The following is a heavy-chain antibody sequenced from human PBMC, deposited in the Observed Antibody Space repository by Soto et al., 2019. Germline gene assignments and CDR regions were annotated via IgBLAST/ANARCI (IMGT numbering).Heavy chain of an antibody. Sequence: TLSLTCAVSGGSISSSNWWSWVRQPPGKGLEWIGEIYHSGSTNYNPSLRSRVTMSIDTSRNQFSLKLNSVTAADTAVYYCARSSHKESWFDPWGQGTLVTVSS. CDR1: GGSISSSNW. V-gene: IGHV4-4*02. CDR2: IYHSGST. J-gene: IGHJ5*02. D-gene: IGHD6-13*01. CDR3: ARSSHKESWFDP.